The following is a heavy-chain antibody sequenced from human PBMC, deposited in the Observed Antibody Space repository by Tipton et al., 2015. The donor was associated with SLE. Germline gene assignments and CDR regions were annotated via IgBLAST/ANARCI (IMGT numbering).Heavy chain of an antibody. D-gene: IGHD1-26*01. CDR3: ARPRLAYRPDASDI. CDR1: GYNFTSYW. J-gene: IGHJ3*02. V-gene: IGHV5-51*01. CDR2: IYPGGSDT. Sequence: QLVQSGAEVKKPGESLKISCEGSGYNFTSYWIAWVRQKPGKGLEWMGIIYPGGSDTKYSPSFRGQVTISADKSINIAYLQWSSLKASDTAMYYCARPRLAYRPDASDIWGQGTMVTVSS.